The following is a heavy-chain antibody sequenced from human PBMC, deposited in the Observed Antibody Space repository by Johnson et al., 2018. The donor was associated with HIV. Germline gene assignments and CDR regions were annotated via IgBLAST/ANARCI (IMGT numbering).Heavy chain of an antibody. CDR3: ARAWSLGAFDI. V-gene: IGHV3-20*04. D-gene: IGHD2-15*01. CDR1: GFIFDDYA. J-gene: IGHJ3*02. CDR2: INSDGSST. Sequence: VQLVESGGGVVRPGGSLRLSCAASGFIFDDYAMSWVRQAPGKGLEWVSGINSDGSSTSYADSVKGRFTISRDNAKNTLYLQMNSLRAEDTAVYYCARAWSLGAFDIWGQGTMVTVSS.